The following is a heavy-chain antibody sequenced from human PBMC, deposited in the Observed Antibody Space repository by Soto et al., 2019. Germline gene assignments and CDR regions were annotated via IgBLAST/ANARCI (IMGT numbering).Heavy chain of an antibody. CDR3: ARQKGYCSGGSCYFSWFDP. D-gene: IGHD2-15*01. V-gene: IGHV4-39*01. CDR2: IYYSGST. Sequence: SQTLSLTCTVSGGSISSSSYYWGWIRQPPGKGLEWIGSIYYSGSTYYNPSLKSRVTISVDTSKNQFSLKLSSVTAADTAVYYCARQKGYCSGGSCYFSWFDPWGQGTLVTVSS. CDR1: GGSISSSSYY. J-gene: IGHJ5*02.